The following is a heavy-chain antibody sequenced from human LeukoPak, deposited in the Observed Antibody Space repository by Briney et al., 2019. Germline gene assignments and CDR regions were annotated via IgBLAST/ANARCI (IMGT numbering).Heavy chain of an antibody. J-gene: IGHJ5*02. D-gene: IGHD3-9*01. CDR3: ARYDSDILTGYYWFDP. V-gene: IGHV4-59*01. CDR2: IYYSGST. CDR1: GGSISSYY. Sequence: SETLPLTCTVSGGSISSYYWSWIRQPPGKGLEWIGYIYYSGSTNYNPSLKSRVTISVDTSKNQFSLKLSSVAAADTAVYYCARYDSDILTGYYWFDPWGQGTLVTVSS.